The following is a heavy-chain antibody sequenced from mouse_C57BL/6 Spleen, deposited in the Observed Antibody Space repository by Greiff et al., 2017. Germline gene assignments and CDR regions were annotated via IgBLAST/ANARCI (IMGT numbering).Heavy chain of an antibody. V-gene: IGHV2-2*01. CDR2: IWSGGST. Sequence: VKVVESGPGLVQPSQSLSITCTVSGFSLTSYGVHWVRQSPGKGLEWLGVIWSGGSTDYNAAFISRLSISKDNSNSQVFFKMNSLQADDTAIYYCARKGYGSSYDAMDYWGQGTSVTVSS. CDR1: GFSLTSYG. D-gene: IGHD1-1*01. CDR3: ARKGYGSSYDAMDY. J-gene: IGHJ4*01.